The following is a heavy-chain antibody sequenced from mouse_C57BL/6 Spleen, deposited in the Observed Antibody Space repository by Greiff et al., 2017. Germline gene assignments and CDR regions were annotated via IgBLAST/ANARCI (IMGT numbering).Heavy chain of an antibody. CDR1: GYTFTSYW. CDR2: IHPNSGST. Sequence: QVQLQQPGAELVKPGASVKLSCKASGYTFTSYWMHWVKQRPGQGLEWIGMIHPNSGSTNYNEKFKSKATLTVDKSSSTAYMQLRSLTSEDSAVDYCARENWTFITTVVAGKVFIDVWGTGTTVTVSS. CDR3: ARENWTFITTVVAGKVFIDV. V-gene: IGHV1-64*01. J-gene: IGHJ1*03. D-gene: IGHD1-1*01.